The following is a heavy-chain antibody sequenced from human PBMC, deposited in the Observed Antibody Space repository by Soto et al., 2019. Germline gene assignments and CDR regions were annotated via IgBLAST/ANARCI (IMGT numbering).Heavy chain of an antibody. J-gene: IGHJ5*02. CDR1: GGSISSSSYY. V-gene: IGHV4-39*01. CDR2: IYYSGST. D-gene: IGHD2-2*01. CDR3: ARPTTTHCSSTSCYEKGENWFGP. Sequence: SETLSLTCTVSGGSISSSSYYWGWIRQPPGKGLEWTGSIYYSGSTYYNPSLKSRVTISVDTSKNQFSLKLSSVTAADTAVYYCARPTTTHCSSTSCYEKGENWFGPWGQGTLVTVSS.